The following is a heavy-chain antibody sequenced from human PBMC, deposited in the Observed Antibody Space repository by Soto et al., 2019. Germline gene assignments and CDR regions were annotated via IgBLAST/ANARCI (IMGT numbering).Heavy chain of an antibody. CDR3: ARGRLELHY. Sequence: SETLPLTCAVYGGSFNSYYWNWIRQPPGKGLEWIGEINHSGSTNYNPSLKSRSTISIDTSKNQFSLKLSSVTAADTAVYYCARGRLELHYWGQGTLVTVSS. D-gene: IGHD1-7*01. V-gene: IGHV4-34*01. CDR1: GGSFNSYY. CDR2: INHSGST. J-gene: IGHJ4*01.